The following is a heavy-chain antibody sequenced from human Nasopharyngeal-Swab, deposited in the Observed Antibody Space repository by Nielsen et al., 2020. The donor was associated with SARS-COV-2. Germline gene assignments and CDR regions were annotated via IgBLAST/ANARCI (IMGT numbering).Heavy chain of an antibody. CDR2: IRSEANGGTA. V-gene: IGHV3-49*04. CDR3: TGYSTIFY. J-gene: IGHJ4*02. D-gene: IGHD2-2*01. Sequence: SLRLCCTTAGFTFGDYAMSWVRQAPGKGLEWVGFIRSEANGGTAEYAVSVEGRFSISRDDSKSIAYLQMNSLKTEDTAVYYCTGYSTIFYWGQGTLVTVSS. CDR1: GFTFGDYA.